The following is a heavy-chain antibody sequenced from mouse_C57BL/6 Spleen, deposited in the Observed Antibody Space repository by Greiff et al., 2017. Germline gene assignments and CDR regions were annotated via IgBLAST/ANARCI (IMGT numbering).Heavy chain of an antibody. CDR2: INPSSGYT. CDR1: GYTFTSYT. V-gene: IGHV1-4*01. Sequence: VQLQQSGAELARPGASVKMSCKASGYTFTSYTMPWVKQRPGQGLEWIGYINPSSGYTKYNQKFKDKATLTADKSSSTAYMQLSSLTSEDSAVYYCARGITTVPFDYWGQGTTLTVSS. J-gene: IGHJ2*01. CDR3: ARGITTVPFDY. D-gene: IGHD1-1*01.